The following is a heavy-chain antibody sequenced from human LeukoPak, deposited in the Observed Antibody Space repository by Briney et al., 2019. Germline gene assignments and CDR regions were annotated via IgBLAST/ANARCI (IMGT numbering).Heavy chain of an antibody. D-gene: IGHD2-2*01. CDR1: GYTFTSYD. CDR3: ARGVQPEYCSSTSCYRDNWFDP. J-gene: IGHJ5*02. CDR2: MNPNSGNT. V-gene: IGHV1-8*03. Sequence: ASVKVSCKASGYTFTSYDINWVRQATGQGLEWMGWMNPNSGNTGYAQKFQGRVTITRNTSISTAYMELSSLRSEDTAVYYCARGVQPEYCSSTSCYRDNWFDPWGQGTLVTVSS.